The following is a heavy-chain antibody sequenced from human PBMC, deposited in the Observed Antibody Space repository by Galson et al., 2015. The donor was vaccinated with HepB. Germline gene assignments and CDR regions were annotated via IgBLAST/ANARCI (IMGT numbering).Heavy chain of an antibody. J-gene: IGHJ3*02. V-gene: IGHV1-69*13. CDR3: ARGTVWGSYRYDALDI. CDR1: GGTFSSRDA. D-gene: IGHD3-16*02. Sequence: SVKVSCKVSGGTFSSRDAINWVRQAPGQGLEWMGGTIPIFGTAIYAQKFQGRLTITADESTNTAYLDLSSLRFEDTAVYYCARGTVWGSYRYDALDIWGQGTMVTVST. CDR2: TIPIFGTA.